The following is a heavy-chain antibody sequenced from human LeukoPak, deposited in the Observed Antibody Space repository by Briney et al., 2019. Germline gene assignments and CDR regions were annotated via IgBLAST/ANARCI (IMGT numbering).Heavy chain of an antibody. Sequence: GGSLRLSCAASGFTVSSNYMSWVRQAPGKGLEWVSVIYSSGSTYYADSVKGRFTISRDNSKNTLYLQMNSLRAEDTAVYYCASYDSSGYWAYYFDYWGQGTLVTVSS. CDR3: ASYDSSGYWAYYFDY. D-gene: IGHD3-22*01. V-gene: IGHV3-66*02. CDR2: IYSSGST. CDR1: GFTVSSNY. J-gene: IGHJ4*02.